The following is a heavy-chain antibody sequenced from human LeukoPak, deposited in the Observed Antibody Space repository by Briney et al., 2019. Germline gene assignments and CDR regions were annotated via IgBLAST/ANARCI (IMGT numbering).Heavy chain of an antibody. V-gene: IGHV1-46*01. Sequence: ASVKVSCKASGYTFTSYYMHWVRQAPGQGLEWMGIINPSGGSTSYAQKFQGRVTMTRDTSTSTVYMKLSSLRAEDTAVYYCARDYTGWYYLNYYYGMDVWGQGTTVTVSS. D-gene: IGHD6-19*01. CDR2: INPSGGST. CDR1: GYTFTSYY. CDR3: ARDYTGWYYLNYYYGMDV. J-gene: IGHJ6*02.